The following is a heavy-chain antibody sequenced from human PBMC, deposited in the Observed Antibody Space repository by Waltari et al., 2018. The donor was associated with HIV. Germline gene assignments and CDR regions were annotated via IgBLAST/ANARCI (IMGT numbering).Heavy chain of an antibody. CDR1: GFTFGDYG. V-gene: IGHV3-49*05. CDR3: SRPSGPLHSYGMDV. Sequence: EVHLMESGRGLVKPGRSLRPSCRGSGFTFGDYGLSWFRQAPGKGLEWVGFITSEAYGGTAEYAASVTGRFTISREDSKSTAYMQMNRLESEDTGVYFCSRPSGPLHSYGMDVWGQGTTVIVSS. CDR2: ITSEAYGGTA. D-gene: IGHD1-26*01. J-gene: IGHJ6*02.